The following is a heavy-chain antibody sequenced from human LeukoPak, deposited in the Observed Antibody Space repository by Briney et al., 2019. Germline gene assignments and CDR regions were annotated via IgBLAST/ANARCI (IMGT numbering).Heavy chain of an antibody. J-gene: IGHJ3*02. D-gene: IGHD3-3*01. V-gene: IGHV3-21*01. CDR3: ARDYDAKDAFDI. CDR2: ISSSSSYI. Sequence: PGGSLRLSCAASGFAFSSYSMNWVRQAPGKGLEWVSSISSSSSYIYYADSVKGRFTISRDNAKNSLYLQMNSLRAEDTAVYYCARDYDAKDAFDIWGQGTMVTVSS. CDR1: GFAFSSYS.